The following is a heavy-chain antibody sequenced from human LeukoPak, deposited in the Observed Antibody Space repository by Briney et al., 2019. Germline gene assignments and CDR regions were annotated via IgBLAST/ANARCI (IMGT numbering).Heavy chain of an antibody. CDR3: ARNGRSYSSGWYVIDY. Sequence: GASVKVSCKASGYTFTSYGISWVRQAPGQGLEWMGWISAYNGNTNYAQKLQGRVTMTTDTSTSTAYMELRSLRSEDTAVYYCARNGRSYSSGWYVIDYWGQGTLVTVSS. V-gene: IGHV1-18*01. J-gene: IGHJ4*02. D-gene: IGHD6-19*01. CDR2: ISAYNGNT. CDR1: GYTFTSYG.